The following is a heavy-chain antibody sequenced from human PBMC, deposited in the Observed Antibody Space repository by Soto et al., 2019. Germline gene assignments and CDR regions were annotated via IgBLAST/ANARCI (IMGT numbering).Heavy chain of an antibody. D-gene: IGHD2-15*01. CDR1: GGSFSGYY. CDR3: ARGYCSGGSCYSSFDY. Sequence: SETLSLTCAVYGGSFSGYYWSWIRQPPGKGLEWIGEINHSGSTNYNPSLKSRVTISVDTSKNQFSLKLSSVTAADTAVYYCARGYCSGGSCYSSFDYWGQGTLVPVSS. CDR2: INHSGST. V-gene: IGHV4-34*01. J-gene: IGHJ4*02.